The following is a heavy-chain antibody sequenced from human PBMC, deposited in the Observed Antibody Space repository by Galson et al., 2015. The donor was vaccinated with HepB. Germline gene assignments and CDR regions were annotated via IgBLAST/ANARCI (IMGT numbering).Heavy chain of an antibody. D-gene: IGHD1-20*01. CDR3: ARAGGYNWNYFDY. V-gene: IGHV3-11*01. J-gene: IGHJ4*02. CDR1: GFTFSGYY. Sequence: SLRLSCAASGFTFSGYYMNWIRQAPGKGLEWLSYISSSGYTIYYADSVKGRFTISGDNAKNSLYLQMDSLRAEDTAVYYCARAGGYNWNYFDYWGQGTLVTVSS. CDR2: ISSSGYTI.